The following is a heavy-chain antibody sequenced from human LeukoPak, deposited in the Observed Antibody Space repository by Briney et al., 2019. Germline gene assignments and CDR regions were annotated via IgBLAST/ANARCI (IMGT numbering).Heavy chain of an antibody. J-gene: IGHJ4*02. CDR1: GFTFSNFA. D-gene: IGHD3-22*01. V-gene: IGHV3-23*01. CDR3: AKDPYFDSSGYYYEGFDY. CDR2: ISGSGGRT. Sequence: GGSLRLSCTASGFTFSNFAMTWVRQAPGKGLEWVSAISGSGGRTYYADSVKGRFTISRDNSKNMLYLQMNSLRAEDAAVYYCAKDPYFDSSGYYYEGFDYWGRGTLVTVSS.